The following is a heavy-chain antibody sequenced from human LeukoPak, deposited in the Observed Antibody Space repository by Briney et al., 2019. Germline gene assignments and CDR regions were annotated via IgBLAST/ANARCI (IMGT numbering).Heavy chain of an antibody. V-gene: IGHV4-59*12. Sequence: PSETLSLTCTVSGGSISSYYWSWIRQPPGKGLEWIGYIYYSGSTNYNPSLKSRVTISVDTSKNQFSLKLSSVTAADTAVYYCARRHDYYYGSGSYNNWFDPWGQGTLVTVSS. J-gene: IGHJ5*02. D-gene: IGHD3-10*01. CDR3: ARRHDYYYGSGSYNNWFDP. CDR2: IYYSGST. CDR1: GGSISSYY.